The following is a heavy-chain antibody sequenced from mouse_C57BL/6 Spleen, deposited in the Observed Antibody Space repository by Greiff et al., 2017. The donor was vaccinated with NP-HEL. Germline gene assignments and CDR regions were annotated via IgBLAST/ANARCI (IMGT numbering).Heavy chain of an antibody. Sequence: QVQLQQSGAELARPGASVKMSCKASGYTFTSYTMHWVKQRPGQGLEWIGYINPSSGYTTYNQKFKDQATLTADKSSSTAYMQLSSLTSEDSAVYYCARYETINYGAMDYWGQGTSLTVSS. CDR2: INPSSGYT. D-gene: IGHD1-1*01. V-gene: IGHV1-4*01. CDR1: GYTFTSYT. J-gene: IGHJ4*01. CDR3: ARYETINYGAMDY.